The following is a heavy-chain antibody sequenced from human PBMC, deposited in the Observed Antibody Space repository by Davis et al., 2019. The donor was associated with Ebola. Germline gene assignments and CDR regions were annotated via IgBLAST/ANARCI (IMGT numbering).Heavy chain of an antibody. CDR3: ARLYGRYFDY. Sequence: PGGSLRLSCKGSGYSFTSYWIAWVRQTPGKGLEWMGIIYAGDSDTRYSPSFQGQVTISADKSISTAYLQWSSLKASDTAMYYCARLYGRYFDYWGQGTLVTVSS. V-gene: IGHV5-51*01. CDR2: IYAGDSDT. CDR1: GYSFTSYW. J-gene: IGHJ4*02. D-gene: IGHD3-10*01.